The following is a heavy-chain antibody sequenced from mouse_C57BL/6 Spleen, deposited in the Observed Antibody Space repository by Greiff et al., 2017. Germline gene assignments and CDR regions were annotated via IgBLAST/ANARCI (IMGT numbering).Heavy chain of an antibody. V-gene: IGHV1-22*01. Sequence: EVQLVESGPELVKPGASVKMSCKASGYTFTDYNMHWVKQSHGTSLEWIGYINPNNGGTSYNQKFKGKATLTVNKSSSTAYMELRSLTSEDSAVYYFARVPRLRTYYFDYGGQGTTLTVSS. D-gene: IGHD1-1*01. CDR2: INPNNGGT. CDR1: GYTFTDYN. CDR3: ARVPRLRTYYFDY. J-gene: IGHJ2*01.